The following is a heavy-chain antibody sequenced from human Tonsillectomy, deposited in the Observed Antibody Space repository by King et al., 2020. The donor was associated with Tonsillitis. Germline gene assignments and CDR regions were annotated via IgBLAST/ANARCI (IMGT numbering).Heavy chain of an antibody. D-gene: IGHD1-26*01. Sequence: VQLVESGAEVKKPGESLRISCQGSGYSFTSHWISWVRQTPGKGLEWMGRIDPSDSFINYSPSFQGHVTISADKSNNTAYLQWSSLKASDTAMYFCAGYGALETSAWENYFDPWGQGTLVTVSS. J-gene: IGHJ5*02. CDR3: AGYGALETSAWENYFDP. CDR1: GYSFTSHW. CDR2: IDPSDSFI. V-gene: IGHV5-10-1*03.